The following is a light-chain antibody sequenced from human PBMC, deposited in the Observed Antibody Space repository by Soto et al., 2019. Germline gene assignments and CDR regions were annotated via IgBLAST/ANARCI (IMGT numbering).Light chain of an antibody. Sequence: DIQVTQCPSILSASVGDTVTTTSLGSHSLNSCLAWYQQKPGKAPKRLIYDASTWERGVPSRFSGTGFGTEFTLTISSLQPDDFATYYCQQYYRSSITFGQGTRLEIK. J-gene: IGKJ5*01. CDR2: DAS. CDR1: HSLNSC. V-gene: IGKV1-5*01. CDR3: QQYYRSSIT.